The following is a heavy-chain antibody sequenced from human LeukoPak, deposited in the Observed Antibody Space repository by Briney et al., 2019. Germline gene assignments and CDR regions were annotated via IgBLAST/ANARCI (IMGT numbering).Heavy chain of an antibody. V-gene: IGHV3-15*01. CDR2: IKSKSDGGTI. D-gene: IGHD3-3*01. J-gene: IGHJ1*01. Sequence: GGSLRLSCAASGSTFSVAWMTWVRQAPGKGLEWVGRIKSKSDGGTIDYAAPVKGRFTISRDDSKNTLYLQMTSLKSEDTAVYYCSTGITTIFGVFWGQGSLVTVSS. CDR1: GSTFSVAW. CDR3: STGITTIFGVF.